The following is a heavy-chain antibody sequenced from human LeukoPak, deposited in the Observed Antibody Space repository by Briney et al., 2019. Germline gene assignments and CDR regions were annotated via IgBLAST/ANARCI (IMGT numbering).Heavy chain of an antibody. CDR1: GFTFSSYW. CDR2: IKQDGSEK. Sequence: GGSLRLSCAASGFTFSSYWMSWVRQAPGKGLEWVANIKQDGSEKCYVDSVKGRFTISRDNAKNSLYLQMNSLRAEDTAVYYCAREGGDYVWGSYRAYFDYWGQGTLVTVSS. D-gene: IGHD3-16*02. V-gene: IGHV3-7*01. CDR3: AREGGDYVWGSYRAYFDY. J-gene: IGHJ4*02.